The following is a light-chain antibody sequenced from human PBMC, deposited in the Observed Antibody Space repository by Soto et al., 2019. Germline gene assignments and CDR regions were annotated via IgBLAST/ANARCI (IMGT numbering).Light chain of an antibody. CDR3: QQYETFPGT. V-gene: IGKV1-NL1*01. CDR2: GAS. CDR1: QDIHNY. Sequence: TQSPAALSPSLGDRVTVTCRASQDIHNYLAWYQQKPGQPPRLVICGASRWSSGIPYRFSGSGSGTDFTLTISGLQSEDFATYYCQQYETFPGTFGPGTKVDI. J-gene: IGKJ1*01.